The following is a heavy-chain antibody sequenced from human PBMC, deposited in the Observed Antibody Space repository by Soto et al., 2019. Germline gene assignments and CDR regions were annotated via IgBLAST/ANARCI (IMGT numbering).Heavy chain of an antibody. CDR3: ARETFSQLSYYYYGMDV. D-gene: IGHD1-1*01. CDR2: ISSSSSYI. V-gene: IGHV3-21*01. CDR1: GFTCSSYS. J-gene: IGHJ6*02. Sequence: PGGSLRLSCAASGFTCSSYSMNWVRQAPGKGLEWVSSISSSSSYIYYADSVKGRFTISRDNAKNSLYLQMNSLRAEDTAVYYCARETFSQLSYYYYGMDVWGQGTTVTVSS.